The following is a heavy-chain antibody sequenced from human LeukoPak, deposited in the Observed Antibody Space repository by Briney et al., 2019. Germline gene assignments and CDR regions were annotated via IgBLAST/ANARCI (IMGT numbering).Heavy chain of an antibody. V-gene: IGHV1-2*02. D-gene: IGHD1-26*01. J-gene: IGHJ5*02. CDR3: ARDKAPVVGATLNWFDP. CDR2: INPNSGGT. CDR1: GYTFTGYY. Sequence: ASVKVSCKASGYTFTGYYMHWVRQAPGQGLEWMGWINPNSGGTNYAQKFQGRVTMTRDTSISTAYMELSRLRSDDTAVYYCARDKAPVVGATLNWFDPWGQGTLVTVSS.